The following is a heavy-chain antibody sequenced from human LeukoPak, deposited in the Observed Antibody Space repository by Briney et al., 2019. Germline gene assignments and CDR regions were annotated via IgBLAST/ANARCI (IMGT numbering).Heavy chain of an antibody. CDR2: ISAYNGNT. D-gene: IGHD5-18*01. J-gene: IGHJ4*02. Sequence: ASVKVSCKASGGTFSSYAISWVRQAPGQGLEWMGWISAYNGNTNYAQKLQGRVTMTTDTSTSTAYMELRSLRSDDTAVYYCARTYDTAMGDYWGQGTLVTVSS. V-gene: IGHV1-18*01. CDR3: ARTYDTAMGDY. CDR1: GGTFSSYA.